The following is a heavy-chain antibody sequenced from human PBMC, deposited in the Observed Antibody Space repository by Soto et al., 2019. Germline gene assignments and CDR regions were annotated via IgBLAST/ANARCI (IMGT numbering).Heavy chain of an antibody. V-gene: IGHV1-18*01. CDR1: GYTFTSYA. J-gene: IGHJ4*02. CDR2: ISAYNGNT. Sequence: ASVKVSCKASGYTFTSYAISWVRQAPGQGLEWMGWISAYNGNTNYAQKLQGRVTMTTDTSTTTAYMELRSLRSDDTAVYYCARSGYCTSTSCYGGFDSWGQGTLVTVSS. CDR3: ARSGYCTSTSCYGGFDS. D-gene: IGHD2-2*03.